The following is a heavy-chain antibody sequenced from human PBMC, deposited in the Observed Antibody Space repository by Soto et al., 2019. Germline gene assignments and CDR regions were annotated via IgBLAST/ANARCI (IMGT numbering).Heavy chain of an antibody. CDR3: ARDMTRTVVPYFDF. CDR2: IIPISGAA. D-gene: IGHD1-7*01. Sequence: SVKVSCKASGSTFSNYVVNWVRQAPGQGLEWMGRIIPISGAANYAQKFQGRVTITADKSTSTSYMELSSLRSADTAVYYCARDMTRTVVPYFDFWGQGTLVTVS. J-gene: IGHJ4*02. CDR1: GSTFSNYV. V-gene: IGHV1-69*06.